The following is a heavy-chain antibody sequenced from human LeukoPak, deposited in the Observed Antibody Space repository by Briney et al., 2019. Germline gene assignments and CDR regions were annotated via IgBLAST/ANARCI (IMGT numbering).Heavy chain of an antibody. CDR3: ARAFLEWLSSSDY. V-gene: IGHV3-7*04. D-gene: IGHD3-3*02. J-gene: IGHJ4*02. CDR1: GFTFSDYY. CDR2: IRQDGSEK. Sequence: GGSLRLSCAASGFTFSDYYMSWIRRAPGKGLEWVANIRQDGSEKYYVDSVKGRFTISRDNAKNSLYLQMNSLRAEDTAVYYCARAFLEWLSSSDYWGQGTLVTVSS.